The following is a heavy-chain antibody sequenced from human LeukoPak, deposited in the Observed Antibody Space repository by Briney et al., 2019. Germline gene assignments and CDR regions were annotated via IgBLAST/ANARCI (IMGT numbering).Heavy chain of an antibody. CDR1: GGSISSYY. Sequence: SETLSLTCTVSGGSISSYYWSWIRQPAGKGLEWIGRIYTSGSTNYNPSLKSRVTMSVDTSKNQFSLKLSSVTAADTAVYYCARDIAVAGIPTYYMDVWGKGTTVTVSS. D-gene: IGHD6-19*01. V-gene: IGHV4-4*07. CDR2: IYTSGST. J-gene: IGHJ6*03. CDR3: ARDIAVAGIPTYYMDV.